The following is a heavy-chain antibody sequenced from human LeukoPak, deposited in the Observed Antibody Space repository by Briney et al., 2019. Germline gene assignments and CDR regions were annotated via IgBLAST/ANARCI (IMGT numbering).Heavy chain of an antibody. CDR2: ISGSGGNT. Sequence: GGSLRLSCAASGFTFSSYAMSWVRQAPGKGLEWVSTISGSGGNTYYADSVKGRFTISRDNSKNTLYLQMNSLRAEDTAVYYYAKHFGSSYGYYAYWGQGTLVTVSS. V-gene: IGHV3-23*01. CDR1: GFTFSSYA. D-gene: IGHD5-18*01. J-gene: IGHJ4*02. CDR3: AKHFGSSYGYYAY.